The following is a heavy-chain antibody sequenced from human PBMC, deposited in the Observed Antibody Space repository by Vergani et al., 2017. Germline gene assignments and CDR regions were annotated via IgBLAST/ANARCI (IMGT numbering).Heavy chain of an antibody. Sequence: QVQLVESGGGVVQPGRSLRLSCAASGFTFSSYGMHWVRQAPGKGLEGGAVIWYDGSNKYYADSGKGRFTISRDNSKNTLYRQMNSLRAEDTAVYYCARGPYYDFWSGYYSSYYYYMDVWGKGTTVTVSS. D-gene: IGHD3-3*01. V-gene: IGHV3-30*19. CDR3: ARGPYYDFWSGYYSSYYYYMDV. CDR2: IWYDGSNK. J-gene: IGHJ6*03. CDR1: GFTFSSYG.